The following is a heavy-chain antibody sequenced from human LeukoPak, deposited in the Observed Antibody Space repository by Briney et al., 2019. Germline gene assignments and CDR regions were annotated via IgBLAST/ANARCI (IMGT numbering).Heavy chain of an antibody. Sequence: SETLSLTCTVSGVSLSRYYWRWSRQPPGKGVERSGYIYYSGSTNYNPSLKSRVTISVNTSKNQFSLRLSSVTAADTAMYYCAGTYSSSSLYYYYGMDVWGQGTTVTVSS. J-gene: IGHJ6*02. CDR2: IYYSGST. CDR3: AGTYSSSSLYYYYGMDV. D-gene: IGHD6-6*01. V-gene: IGHV4-59*01. CDR1: GVSLSRYY.